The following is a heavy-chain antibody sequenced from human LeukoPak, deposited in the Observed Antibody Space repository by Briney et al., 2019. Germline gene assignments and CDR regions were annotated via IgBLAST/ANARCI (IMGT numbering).Heavy chain of an antibody. D-gene: IGHD3-22*01. J-gene: IGHJ4*02. V-gene: IGHV5-51*01. CDR1: GYNFASYW. Sequence: GESLKISCKGSGYNFASYWIGWMRQMPGKGLEWMGIIYPGDSDTRYSPSFQGQVTISVDKSISTAYLQWSSLKASDTAMYFCARHVDSTGTKMDFWGQGTLVTVSS. CDR2: IYPGDSDT. CDR3: ARHVDSTGTKMDF.